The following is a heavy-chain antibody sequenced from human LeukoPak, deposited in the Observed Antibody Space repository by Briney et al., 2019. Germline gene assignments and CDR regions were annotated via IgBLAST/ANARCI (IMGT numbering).Heavy chain of an antibody. D-gene: IGHD4-17*01. Sequence: GVSLTLSCAACGITASSYAVTWVRQATGKGREWVSSISGRGDRTMYADSVKGRLTIHRHNLKNTLYVQMNSLRAEDTAVYHCAKDPNGDYIGDFDMWGQGTMVTVSS. CDR2: ISGRGDRT. J-gene: IGHJ3*02. V-gene: IGHV3-23*01. CDR1: GITASSYA. CDR3: AKDPNGDYIGDFDM.